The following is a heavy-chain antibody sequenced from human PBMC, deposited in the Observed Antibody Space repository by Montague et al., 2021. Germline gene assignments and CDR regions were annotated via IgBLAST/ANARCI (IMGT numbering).Heavy chain of an antibody. CDR3: AHTHYVIPFYFYMDV. J-gene: IGHJ6*03. Sequence: VKPTQTLTLTCTFSGFSLTTSGVGVGWIRQPPGKALEWLGVIYWDADKRYSPSLQNRLIITHDASRNQVILTLNDLDPMDTGTYFCAHTHYVIPFYFYMDVCGKGTTVTVSS. CDR1: GFSLTTSGVG. CDR2: IYWDADK. V-gene: IGHV2-5*02. D-gene: IGHD3-10*02.